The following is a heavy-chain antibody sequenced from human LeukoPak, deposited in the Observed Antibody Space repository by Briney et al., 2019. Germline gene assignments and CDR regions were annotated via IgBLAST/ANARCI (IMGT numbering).Heavy chain of an antibody. V-gene: IGHV3-23*01. D-gene: IGHD3-22*01. CDR2: MSGSGGTT. CDR1: GLTLSSYA. CDR3: AKDRSDYDSSGYNYFDY. Sequence: GGSLRLSCAASGLTLSSYAMHWVRQAPGKGLEWISAMSGSGGTTYYADSVKGRFTISKDNSKNTLYPQMNNLRAEDTAVYLCAKDRSDYDSSGYNYFDYWGQGMLVTVSS. J-gene: IGHJ4*02.